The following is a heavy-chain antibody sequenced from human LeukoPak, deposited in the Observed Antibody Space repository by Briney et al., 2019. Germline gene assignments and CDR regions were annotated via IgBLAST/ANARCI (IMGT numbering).Heavy chain of an antibody. V-gene: IGHV4-59*02. Sequence: SEPLSLTCSVSGDSVTSTYWSWIRQPPGKGLEWIAYGHHSESSNYNPSFRSRVTIPVDTSKNQFSLELSSVTAADTAVYFCARGTAVAGTWGQGTLVTVSS. J-gene: IGHJ5*02. CDR2: GHHSESS. CDR3: ARGTAVAGT. CDR1: GDSVTSTY. D-gene: IGHD6-19*01.